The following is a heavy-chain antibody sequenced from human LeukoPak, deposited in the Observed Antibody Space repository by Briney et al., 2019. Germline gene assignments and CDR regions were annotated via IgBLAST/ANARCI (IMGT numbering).Heavy chain of an antibody. D-gene: IGHD5-24*01. Sequence: ASVKVSCKASGYTFTGYYMHWARQAPGQGLEWMGIINPSGGSASYAQKFQGRVTMTRDTSTSTVYMELSSLRSEDTAVYYCARVSGDGYNDYWGQGTLVTVSS. CDR2: INPSGGSA. CDR3: ARVSGDGYNDY. CDR1: GYTFTGYY. V-gene: IGHV1-46*01. J-gene: IGHJ4*02.